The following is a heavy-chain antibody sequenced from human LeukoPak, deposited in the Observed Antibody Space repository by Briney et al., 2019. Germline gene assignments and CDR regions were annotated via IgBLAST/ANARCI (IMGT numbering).Heavy chain of an antibody. CDR3: ARGLGVWSGYYPFSY. V-gene: IGHV4-59*11. D-gene: IGHD3-3*01. CDR2: IFYSGST. J-gene: IGHJ4*02. Sequence: SETLSLTRTVSGGSISSHYWSWIRQPPGKGLEWIGYIFYSGSTNYNPSLKSRVTISVDTSKNQFSLKLKSVTAADTAVYYCARGLGVWSGYYPFSYWGQGTLVTVSS. CDR1: GGSISSHY.